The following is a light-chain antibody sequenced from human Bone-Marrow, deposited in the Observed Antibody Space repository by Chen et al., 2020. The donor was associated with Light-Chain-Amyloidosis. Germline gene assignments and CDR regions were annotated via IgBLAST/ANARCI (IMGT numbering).Light chain of an antibody. J-gene: IGLJ2*01. V-gene: IGLV2-14*02. CDR3: CTGTTTLFL. CDR2: EGN. Sequence: QSALTQPPSVSGSPGQSITISCTGATSDVGNFVSWYQHHSGKVPKLIIYEGNVRPSGVSTRFSGSKSGNTASLTISGLQAEDDADYCCCTGTTTLFLFGGGTKLTVL. CDR1: TSDVGNF.